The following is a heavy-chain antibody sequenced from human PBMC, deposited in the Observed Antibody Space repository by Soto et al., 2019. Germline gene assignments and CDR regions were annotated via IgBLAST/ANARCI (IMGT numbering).Heavy chain of an antibody. D-gene: IGHD6-13*01. V-gene: IGHV3-23*01. CDR3: SKDPSIAADSGEYFQH. Sequence: GEPLKISCAASGFTFSSYAMSWVRQAPGKGLEWVSAISGSGGSTYYADSVKGRFTISRDSSKNTLYLHMNSLRAEDTAVYYCSKDPSIAADSGEYFQHWGQGTLVTVSS. CDR1: GFTFSSYA. CDR2: ISGSGGST. J-gene: IGHJ1*01.